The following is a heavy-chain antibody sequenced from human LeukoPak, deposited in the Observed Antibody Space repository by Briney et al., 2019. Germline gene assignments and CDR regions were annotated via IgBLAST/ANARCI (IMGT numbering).Heavy chain of an antibody. J-gene: IGHJ4*02. D-gene: IGHD3-22*01. V-gene: IGHV1-69*13. Sequence: ASVKVSCKASGYTFTNYGITWVRQAPGQGLEWMGGIIPIFGKANYAQKFQGRVTITADESTSTAYMELSSLRSEDTAVYYCARGWDSSAQIPFFYWGQGTLVTVSS. CDR2: IIPIFGKA. CDR1: GYTFTNYG. CDR3: ARGWDSSAQIPFFY.